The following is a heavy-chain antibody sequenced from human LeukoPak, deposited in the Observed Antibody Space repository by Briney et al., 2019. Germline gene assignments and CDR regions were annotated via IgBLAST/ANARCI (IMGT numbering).Heavy chain of an antibody. D-gene: IGHD2-8*02. J-gene: IGHJ4*02. Sequence: GGSLRLSCAASGFTFSSYSMNWVRQTPGKGLEWVAIISGSGGTTHYADSVKGRFIISRDNSKTTLYLQMNSLRAEDMAIYYCAKSRSGGGYSYFDSWGQGTLVTVSS. V-gene: IGHV3-23*01. CDR2: ISGSGGTT. CDR1: GFTFSSYS. CDR3: AKSRSGGGYSYFDS.